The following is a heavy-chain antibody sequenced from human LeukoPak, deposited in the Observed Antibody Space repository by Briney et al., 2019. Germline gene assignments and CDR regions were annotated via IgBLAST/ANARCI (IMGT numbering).Heavy chain of an antibody. D-gene: IGHD5-24*01. CDR3: AKGPTIPPGYFYY. Sequence: GGSLRLSCAASGFTFSSYAFHWVRQAPGKGLEYVSAISSNGGTTFYANSVKGRFTISRDNSKNTLYLQMGSLRAEDLAVYYLAKGPTIPPGYFYYWGQGTLVTVSS. J-gene: IGHJ4*02. CDR2: ISSNGGTT. CDR1: GFTFSSYA. V-gene: IGHV3-64*01.